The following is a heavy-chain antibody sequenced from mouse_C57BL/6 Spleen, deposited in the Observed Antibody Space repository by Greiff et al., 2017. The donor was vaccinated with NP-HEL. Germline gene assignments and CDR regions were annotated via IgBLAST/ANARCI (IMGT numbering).Heavy chain of an antibody. V-gene: IGHV1-15*01. D-gene: IGHD2-3*01. CDR3: TRGGYYLYAMDY. CDR1: GYTFTDYE. Sequence: QVQLQQSGAELVRPGASVTLSCKASGYTFTDYEMHWVKQTPVHGLEWIGAIDPETGGTAYTQKFKGKAILTADKSSSTAYMELRSLTSEDSAVYYCTRGGYYLYAMDYWGQGTSVTVSS. CDR2: IDPETGGT. J-gene: IGHJ4*01.